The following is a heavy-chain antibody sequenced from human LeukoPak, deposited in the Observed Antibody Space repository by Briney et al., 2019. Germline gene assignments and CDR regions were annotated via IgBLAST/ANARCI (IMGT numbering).Heavy chain of an antibody. Sequence: PSETLSLTCSGSGYSISRGYHWAWVRQPPGKGLEWIGSVHHSGATYYNPSLNSRLTISADTSKNQFSLKMDSVTAADTAVYYCARINFNPDYWGQGTLVSVSS. CDR2: VHHSGAT. V-gene: IGHV4-38-2*02. J-gene: IGHJ4*02. CDR3: ARINFNPDY. D-gene: IGHD1-14*01. CDR1: GYSISRGYH.